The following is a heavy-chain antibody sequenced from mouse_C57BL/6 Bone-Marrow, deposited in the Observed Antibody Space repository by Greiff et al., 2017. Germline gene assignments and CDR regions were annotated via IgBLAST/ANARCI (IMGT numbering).Heavy chain of an antibody. CDR2: INPNYGTT. J-gene: IGHJ4*01. D-gene: IGHD1-1*01. CDR1: GYSFTDYN. Sequence: VQLQQSGPELVKPGASVKISCKASGYSFTDYNMNWVKQSNGKSLEWIGVINPNYGTTSYNQKFKGKATLTVDQSSSTAYMQLNSLTSEDSAVYYCAAYYYGSSGAFYDYAMDYWGQGTSVTVSS. V-gene: IGHV1-39*01. CDR3: AAYYYGSSGAFYDYAMDY.